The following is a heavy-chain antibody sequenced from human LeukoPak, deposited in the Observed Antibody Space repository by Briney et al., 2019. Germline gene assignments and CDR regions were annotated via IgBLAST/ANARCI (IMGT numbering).Heavy chain of an antibody. Sequence: GGSLRLSCAASGFTFSSYSMNWVCQAPGKGLEWVSSISSSSSYIYYADSVKGRFTISRDNAKNSLYLQMNSLRAEDTAVYYCARDWPTIAAAGTIPEYFQHWGQGTLVTVSS. V-gene: IGHV3-21*01. J-gene: IGHJ1*01. CDR1: GFTFSSYS. CDR3: ARDWPTIAAAGTIPEYFQH. D-gene: IGHD6-13*01. CDR2: ISSSSSYI.